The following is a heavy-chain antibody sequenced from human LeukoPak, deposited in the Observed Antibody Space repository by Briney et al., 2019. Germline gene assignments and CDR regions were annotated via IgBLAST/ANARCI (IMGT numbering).Heavy chain of an antibody. V-gene: IGHV3-21*01. J-gene: IGHJ4*02. D-gene: IGHD5-24*01. CDR2: ISSSSSYI. Sequence: GGSLRLSCAASGFTFSSYWMHWVRQAPGMGLEWVSSISSSSSYIYYADSVKGRFTISRDNAKNSLYLQMNSLRAEDTAVYYCARVTGGYNLVDYWGQGALVTVSS. CDR1: GFTFSSYW. CDR3: ARVTGGYNLVDY.